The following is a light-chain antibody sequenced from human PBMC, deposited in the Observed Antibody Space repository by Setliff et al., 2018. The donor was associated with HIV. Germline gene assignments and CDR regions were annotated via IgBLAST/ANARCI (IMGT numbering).Light chain of an antibody. Sequence: QSVLTQPPSASGAPGQRVTISCSGSSSNVGDNAVSWYQQLPGTAPKLLIYSTYLRPSGVPARFSGSKSGTSASLAISGLQSEDEADYYCCSYADTYTFLYVFGTGTKGTVL. J-gene: IGLJ1*01. CDR3: CSYADTYTFLYV. CDR2: STY. V-gene: IGLV1-44*01. CDR1: SSNVGDNA.